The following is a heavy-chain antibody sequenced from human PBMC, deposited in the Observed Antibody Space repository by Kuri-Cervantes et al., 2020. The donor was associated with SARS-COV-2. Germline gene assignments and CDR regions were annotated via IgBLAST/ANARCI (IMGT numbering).Heavy chain of an antibody. Sequence: WIRQPPGKGLEWIGSIYYSGSTYYNPSLKSRVTISVDTSKNQFSLKLSSVTAADTAVYYCATMVRGVPRMDVWGQGTTVTVSS. CDR3: ATMVRGVPRMDV. D-gene: IGHD3-10*01. J-gene: IGHJ6*02. V-gene: IGHV4-39*07. CDR2: IYYSGST.